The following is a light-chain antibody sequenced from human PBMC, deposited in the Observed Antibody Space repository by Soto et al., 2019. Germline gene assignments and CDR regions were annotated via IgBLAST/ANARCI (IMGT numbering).Light chain of an antibody. CDR1: NLGSKY. CDR2: QDK. J-gene: IGLJ2*01. Sequence: SYELTQPPSVSVSPGQTATITCSGDNLGSKYVCWYQQRPGQSPVLVMYQDKYRPSGITDRFSGANSGSTATLTITGTQAMDEADYYCQAWDSITYVVFGGGTKLTVL. CDR3: QAWDSITYVV. V-gene: IGLV3-1*01.